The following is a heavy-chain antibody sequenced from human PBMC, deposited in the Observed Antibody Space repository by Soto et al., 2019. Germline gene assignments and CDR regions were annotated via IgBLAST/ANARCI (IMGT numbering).Heavy chain of an antibody. CDR2: IFYTGSA. V-gene: IGHV4-39*01. CDR1: GGSISSSGHF. CDR3: ARIVSTTPYFRYYMDV. Sequence: QLQLQESGPGLVKPSETLSLTCTVSGGSISSSGHFWGWIRQPPGKGLEWIGTIFYTGSAYYNPSSQSRVDISVDTSQEQFSLKLSAVTAADTAVYYCARIVSTTPYFRYYMDVWGKGTTGTVSS. J-gene: IGHJ6*03. D-gene: IGHD5-12*01.